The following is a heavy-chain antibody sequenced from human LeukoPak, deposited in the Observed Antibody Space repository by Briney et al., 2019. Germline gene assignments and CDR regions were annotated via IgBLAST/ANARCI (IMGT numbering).Heavy chain of an antibody. D-gene: IGHD3-16*01. J-gene: IGHJ6*03. Sequence: GGSLRLSCVASGFTFSNSAMSWGRQAPGKGLEWVSGISTSGHYTYNADAAKGRFTISRDNSKNKLYLKTNSMRAEDTALYCCAKDGSWGDYYFYFYIVVWGKGTTVTVSS. CDR3: AKDGSWGDYYFYFYIVV. CDR1: GFTFSNSA. V-gene: IGHV3-23*01. CDR2: ISTSGHYT.